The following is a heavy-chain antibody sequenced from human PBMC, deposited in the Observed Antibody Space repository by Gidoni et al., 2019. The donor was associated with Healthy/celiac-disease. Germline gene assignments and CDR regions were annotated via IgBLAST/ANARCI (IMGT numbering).Heavy chain of an antibody. CDR1: GGSISSGDYY. CDR3: ARQRRITIFGVVSGEERGIRV. Sequence: QVQLQESGPGLVKPSQTLSLTCTVSGGSISSGDYYCSWIRQPPGKGLEWIGYIYYSGSTYYNPSLKSRVTISVDTSKNQFSLKLSSVTAADTAVYYCARQRRITIFGVVSGEERGIRVWGQGTLVTVSS. V-gene: IGHV4-30-4*01. CDR2: IYYSGST. D-gene: IGHD3-3*01. J-gene: IGHJ4*02.